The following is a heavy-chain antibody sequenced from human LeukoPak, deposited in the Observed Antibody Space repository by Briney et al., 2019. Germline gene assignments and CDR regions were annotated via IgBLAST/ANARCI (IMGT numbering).Heavy chain of an antibody. V-gene: IGHV3-23*01. Sequence: GGSLRLSCAASGFTFSNFAMSWVRQAPGKGLEWVSAISGSGGSTYYADSVKGRFTISRDNSNNTLYLQMSSLRAGDTAVYYCARHTGSTWSTGYWGQGTLVTVSS. CDR3: ARHTGSTWSTGY. J-gene: IGHJ4*02. CDR1: GFTFSNFA. D-gene: IGHD6-13*01. CDR2: ISGSGGST.